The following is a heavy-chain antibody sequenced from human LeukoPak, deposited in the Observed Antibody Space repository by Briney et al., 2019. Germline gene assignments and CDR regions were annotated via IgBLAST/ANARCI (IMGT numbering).Heavy chain of an antibody. CDR2: IYYSGST. CDR3: ARGRYSLDYFDY. D-gene: IGHD6-13*01. V-gene: IGHV4-61*01. Sequence: SETLSLTCTVSGGSVSSGSYYWSWIRQPPGKGLEWIGYIYYSGSTNYNPSLKSRVTISVDTSKNQFSLKLSSVTAADTAVYYCARGRYSLDYFDYWGQGTLVTVSS. CDR1: GGSVSSGSYY. J-gene: IGHJ4*02.